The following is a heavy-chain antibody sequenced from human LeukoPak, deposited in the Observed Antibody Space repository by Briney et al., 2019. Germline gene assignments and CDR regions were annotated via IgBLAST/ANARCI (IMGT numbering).Heavy chain of an antibody. D-gene: IGHD3-22*01. Sequence: SQTLSLTCAVSGGSISSGGYSWSWIRQPPGKGLEWIGYIYHSGSTYYNPSLKSRVTISVDRSKNQFSLKLSSVTAADTAVYYCARARGNIGSGYYSQYFDYWGQGTLVTVSS. CDR2: IYHSGST. CDR3: ARARGNIGSGYYSQYFDY. J-gene: IGHJ4*02. V-gene: IGHV4-30-2*01. CDR1: GGSISSGGYS.